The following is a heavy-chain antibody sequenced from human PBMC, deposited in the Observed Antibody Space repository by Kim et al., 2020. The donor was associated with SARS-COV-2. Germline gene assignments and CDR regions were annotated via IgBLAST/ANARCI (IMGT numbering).Heavy chain of an antibody. J-gene: IGHJ4*02. D-gene: IGHD1-26*01. CDR1: GYTFTDYG. CDR3: ARWDGGGY. CDR2: ISTDSGNT. V-gene: IGHV1-18*04. Sequence: ASVKVSCRTSGYTFTDYGIGWVRQAPGQGLEWIGWISTDSGNTKYVEKVQGRITITKDTSTTTVYMELRSLKFDDTAVYYCARWDGGGYWGQGTLGTVSS.